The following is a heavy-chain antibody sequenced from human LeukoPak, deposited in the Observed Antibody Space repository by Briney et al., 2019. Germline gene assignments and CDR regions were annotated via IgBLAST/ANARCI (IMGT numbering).Heavy chain of an antibody. Sequence: PGGSLRLSCAASGFTFSSYGMTWVRQAPGKGLEWVSYISSSSSTIYYADSVKGRFTISRDKSENTLYLQMNGLRAEDTAIYFCATGAYCGHWGQGALVTVSS. CDR3: ATGAYCGH. CDR1: GFTFSSYG. CDR2: ISSSSSTI. V-gene: IGHV3-48*01. J-gene: IGHJ4*02.